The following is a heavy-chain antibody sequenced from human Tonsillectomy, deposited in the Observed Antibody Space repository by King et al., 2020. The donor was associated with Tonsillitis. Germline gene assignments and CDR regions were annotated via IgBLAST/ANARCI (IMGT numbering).Heavy chain of an antibody. CDR2: IYYSGST. CDR1: GGSISSSSYY. CDR3: AAGPRATPDNWFDP. J-gene: IGHJ5*02. D-gene: IGHD2-15*01. V-gene: IGHV4-39*01. Sequence: QLQESGPGLVKPSETLSLTCTVSGGSISSSSYYWGWIRQPPGKGLEWIGSIYYSGSTYYNPSLKSRVTISVDTSKNPFSLKLSSVTAADTAVYDCAAGPRATPDNWFDPWGQGTLVTVSS.